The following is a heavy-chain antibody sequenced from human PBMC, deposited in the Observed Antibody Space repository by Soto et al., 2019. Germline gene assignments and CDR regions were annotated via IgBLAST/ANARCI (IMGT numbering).Heavy chain of an antibody. J-gene: IGHJ4*02. CDR1: GYTFTSYG. D-gene: IGHD2-15*01. CDR2: ISAYNGNT. CDR3: AREERGYCSGGSCYYFDY. V-gene: IGHV1-18*01. Sequence: ASVKVSCKASGYTFTSYGISWVRQAPGQGLEWMGWISAYNGNTNYAQKLQGRVTMTTDTSTSTAYMELRSLRSDDTAVYYCAREERGYCSGGSCYYFDYWGQGTLVTVSS.